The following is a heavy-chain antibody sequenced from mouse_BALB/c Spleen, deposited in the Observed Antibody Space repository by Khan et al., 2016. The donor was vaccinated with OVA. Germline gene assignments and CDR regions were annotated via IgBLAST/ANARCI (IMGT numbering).Heavy chain of an antibody. Sequence: QVQLKESGPGLVAPSQSLSITCTVSGFSLTSYGIHWVRQPPGKGLEWLGVIWAGGSTNYNSALMSRLSISKDNSKSQVFLKMISLQTDDTAMYYCARGDGYYEDAMDYWGQGTSVTVSS. D-gene: IGHD2-3*01. CDR1: GFSLTSYG. J-gene: IGHJ4*01. CDR3: ARGDGYYEDAMDY. CDR2: IWAGGST. V-gene: IGHV2-9*02.